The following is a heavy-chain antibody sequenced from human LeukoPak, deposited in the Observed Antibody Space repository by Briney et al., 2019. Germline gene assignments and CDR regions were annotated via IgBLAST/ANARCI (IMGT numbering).Heavy chain of an antibody. D-gene: IGHD2-15*01. CDR3: AKVKGVVVAATLYFDY. V-gene: IGHV3-23*01. Sequence: GGSLRLSCAASGFTFSSYAMSWVRQAPGKGRKWVSAISGSGGSTYYADSVKGRFTISRDNSKNTLYLQMNSLRAEDTAVYYCAKVKGVVVAATLYFDYWGQGTLVTVSS. CDR2: ISGSGGST. CDR1: GFTFSSYA. J-gene: IGHJ4*02.